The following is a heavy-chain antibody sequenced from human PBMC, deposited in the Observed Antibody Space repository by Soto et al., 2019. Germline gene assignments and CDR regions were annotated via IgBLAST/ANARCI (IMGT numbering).Heavy chain of an antibody. CDR2: IHPDGGHT. V-gene: IGHV1-46*01. J-gene: IGHJ4*02. CDR3: ARGDNDY. CDR1: GYTFTNYY. Sequence: ASVKVSCKASGYTFTNYYVQWVRQAPGQGLEWMGVIHPDGGHTTYSQKFQDRVTMTRDTFTSTIYMDLSSLRSEDTAVYYCARGDNDYWGKGTLVTVSS.